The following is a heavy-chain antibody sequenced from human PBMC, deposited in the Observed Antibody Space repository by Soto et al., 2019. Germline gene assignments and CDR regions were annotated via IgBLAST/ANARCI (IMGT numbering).Heavy chain of an antibody. Sequence: QVQLKESGPGLVKPSETLSLTCTVSGGSVSSGSYYWSWIRQPPGKGLEWIGYIYYSGSTHYNPSLKSQVTISVDTSKNQFSLKLSSVTAADTAVYYWARTPYYYDSSGLTGFDYWGQGTLVTVSS. CDR3: ARTPYYYDSSGLTGFDY. J-gene: IGHJ4*02. CDR2: IYYSGST. V-gene: IGHV4-61*01. D-gene: IGHD3-22*01. CDR1: GGSVSSGSYY.